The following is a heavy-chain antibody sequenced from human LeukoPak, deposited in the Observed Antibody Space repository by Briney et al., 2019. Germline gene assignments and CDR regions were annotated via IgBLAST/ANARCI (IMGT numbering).Heavy chain of an antibody. Sequence: GGSLRLSCAASGFTFSSYAMHWVHQAPGKGLEWVAVISYDGSNKYYADSVKGRFTISRDNSKNTLYLQMNSLRAEDTAVYYCARDLGYCSGGSCYSNDYYYYGMDVWGQGTTVTVSS. J-gene: IGHJ6*02. CDR1: GFTFSSYA. V-gene: IGHV3-30*04. CDR2: ISYDGSNK. D-gene: IGHD2-15*01. CDR3: ARDLGYCSGGSCYSNDYYYYGMDV.